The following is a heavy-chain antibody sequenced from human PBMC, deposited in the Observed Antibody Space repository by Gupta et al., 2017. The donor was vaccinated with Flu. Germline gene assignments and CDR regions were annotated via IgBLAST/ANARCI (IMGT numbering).Heavy chain of an antibody. V-gene: IGHV3-48*03. D-gene: IGHD6-6*01. CDR3: AREDRSSSGSANDF. J-gene: IGHJ4*02. CDR2: ISGGGSNI. CDR1: RFTFSSYE. Sequence: EVQLVESGGGLAQPGGSLRLSCAASRFTFSSYEMTWGRQAPGKGLEWVSYISGGGSNIYYADSVKGLFTISRDNAKNSLYLQMNSLRAEDTAVYYFAREDRSSSGSANDFCGQGTLVTVSS.